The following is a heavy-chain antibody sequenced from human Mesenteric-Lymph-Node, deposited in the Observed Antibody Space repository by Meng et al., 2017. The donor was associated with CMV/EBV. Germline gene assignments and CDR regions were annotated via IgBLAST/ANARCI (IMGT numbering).Heavy chain of an antibody. CDR2: IYSGGST. CDR1: GFTVSSNY. V-gene: IGHV3-53*01. Sequence: GGSLRLSCAASGFTVSSNYMSWVRQAPGKGLEWVSVIYSGGSTYYADSVKGRFTISRDNSKNTLSLQMNSLRAEDTAVYFCAKPPTGYWYFDLWGRGTLVTVSS. D-gene: IGHD4-17*01. CDR3: AKPPTGYWYFDL. J-gene: IGHJ2*01.